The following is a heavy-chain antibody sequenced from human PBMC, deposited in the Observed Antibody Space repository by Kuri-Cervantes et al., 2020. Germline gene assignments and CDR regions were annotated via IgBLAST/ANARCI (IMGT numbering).Heavy chain of an antibody. Sequence: GESLKISCAASGFTFSSYSMNWVRQAPGKGLEWVSYISSSSSTIYYADSVKGRFTISRDNSKNTLYLQMNSLRAEDTAVYYCVKDFVDTAMVYYFDYWGQGTLVTVSS. J-gene: IGHJ4*02. D-gene: IGHD5-18*01. CDR3: VKDFVDTAMVYYFDY. CDR2: ISSSSSTI. V-gene: IGHV3-48*01. CDR1: GFTFSSYS.